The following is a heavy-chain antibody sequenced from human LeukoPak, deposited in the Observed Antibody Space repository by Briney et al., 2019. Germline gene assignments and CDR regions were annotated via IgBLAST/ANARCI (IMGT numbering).Heavy chain of an antibody. D-gene: IGHD2-8*01. CDR2: ISASGDTT. CDR3: GKYASGTT. CDR1: GFTFSSYD. Sequence: GGSLRLSCVVSGFTFSSYDMSWVRQAPGKGLEWVSAISASGDTTHNADSVKGRFTISRDNSKNTLYLQMNSLRADDTAVYYCGKYASGTTLGQGTLVTVSS. J-gene: IGHJ5*02. V-gene: IGHV3-23*01.